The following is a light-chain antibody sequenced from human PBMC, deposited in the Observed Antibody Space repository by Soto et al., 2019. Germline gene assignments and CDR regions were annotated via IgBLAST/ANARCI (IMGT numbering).Light chain of an antibody. V-gene: IGLV8-61*01. Sequence: QTVVTQEPSFSVSPGRTVTLTCGLSSGSVSTTYHPSWYQQTPGQAPRTLIYSTNTRSSGVPDRFSGSILGNKAALTITGAQADDESNYYGVLYMGSGIWVFGGGTKLTVL. CDR2: STN. CDR1: SGSVSTTYH. J-gene: IGLJ3*02. CDR3: VLYMGSGIWV.